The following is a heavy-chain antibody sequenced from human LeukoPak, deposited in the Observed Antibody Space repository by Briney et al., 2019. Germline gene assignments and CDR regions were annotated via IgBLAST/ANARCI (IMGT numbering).Heavy chain of an antibody. CDR2: IYATGST. Sequence: SETLSLTCTVSGGSISSYYWSWIRQPPGKGLEWIGYIYATGSTNYNPSLKSRVTTSVDTSKNQFSLNLRSVTAADTAVYYCARHGSVRSPLGPWGQGTLVTVSS. CDR3: ARHGSVRSPLGP. D-gene: IGHD3-10*01. V-gene: IGHV4-4*09. CDR1: GGSISSYY. J-gene: IGHJ5*02.